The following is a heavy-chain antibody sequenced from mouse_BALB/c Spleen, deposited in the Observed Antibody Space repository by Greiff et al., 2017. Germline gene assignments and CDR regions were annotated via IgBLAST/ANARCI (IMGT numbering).Heavy chain of an antibody. Sequence: QVQLQQSGAELVKPGASVKLSCKTSGYTFTSYWIQWVKQRPGQGLGWIGEIFPGTGTTYYNEKFKGKATLTIDTSSSTAYMQLSSLTSEDSAVYFCAYRYDRVYYFDYWGQGTTLTVSS. J-gene: IGHJ2*01. CDR2: IFPGTGTT. D-gene: IGHD2-14*01. V-gene: IGHV1S132*01. CDR3: AYRYDRVYYFDY. CDR1: GYTFTSYW.